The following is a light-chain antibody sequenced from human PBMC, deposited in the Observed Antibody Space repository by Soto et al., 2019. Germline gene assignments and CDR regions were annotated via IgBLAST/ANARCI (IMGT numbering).Light chain of an antibody. J-gene: IGKJ4*01. V-gene: IGKV1-12*02. CDR3: QQTKSFPFT. CDR1: QAVNIW. Sequence: DIQMTQSPSSVSASVGDEVTLTCRASQAVNIWLAWYQQRPGRAPKLLIYAAPRLPSGVPARFIGSGSGTVFTLTINSLPPEDFGTYYCQQTKSFPFTFGGGTKVDMK. CDR2: AAP.